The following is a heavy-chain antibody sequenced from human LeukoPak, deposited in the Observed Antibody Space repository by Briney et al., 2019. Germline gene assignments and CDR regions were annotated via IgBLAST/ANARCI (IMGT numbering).Heavy chain of an antibody. Sequence: ASVKVSCKASGYTFTSLDINWVRQATGQGLEWMGWMNPNSGNTGYAQKFQGRVTMTRNTSISTAYMELSSLRSEDTAVYYCARGRSITMIVVVIQTTFDYWGQGTLVTVSS. CDR2: MNPNSGNT. J-gene: IGHJ4*02. CDR1: GYTFTSLD. D-gene: IGHD3-22*01. CDR3: ARGRSITMIVVVIQTTFDY. V-gene: IGHV1-8*02.